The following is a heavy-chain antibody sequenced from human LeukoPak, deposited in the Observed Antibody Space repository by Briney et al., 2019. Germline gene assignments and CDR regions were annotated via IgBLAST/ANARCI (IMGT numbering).Heavy chain of an antibody. CDR3: ARMGGYSGYATH. J-gene: IGHJ4*02. CDR1: GGSISTYY. D-gene: IGHD5-12*01. Sequence: SETLSLTCTVSGGSISTYYWSWIRQPPGKGLEWIGYIHYSGTTNYNPSLKNRVTISLDTSKNQFSLNLSSVTAADTAVYYCARMGGYSGYATHWGQGTLVTVYS. CDR2: IHYSGTT. V-gene: IGHV4-59*08.